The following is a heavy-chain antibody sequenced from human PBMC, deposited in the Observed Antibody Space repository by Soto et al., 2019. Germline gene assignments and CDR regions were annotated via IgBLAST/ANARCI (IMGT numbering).Heavy chain of an antibody. J-gene: IGHJ6*03. Sequence: ASVKVSCKASGYTFTSYGISWVRQAPGQGLEWMGWISAYNGNTNYAQKLQGRVTMTTDTSTSTAYMELRSLRSDDTAVYYCARVREWLARYYYYYYMDVWGKGTTVTVSS. CDR1: GYTFTSYG. D-gene: IGHD6-19*01. CDR2: ISAYNGNT. V-gene: IGHV1-18*01. CDR3: ARVREWLARYYYYYYMDV.